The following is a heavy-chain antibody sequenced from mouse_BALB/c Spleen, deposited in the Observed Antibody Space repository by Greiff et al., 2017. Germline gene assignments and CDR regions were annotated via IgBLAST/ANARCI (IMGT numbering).Heavy chain of an antibody. CDR3: ARGGSMNYVFAY. D-gene: IGHD2-3*01. CDR1: GFSLTSYG. CDR2: IWAGGST. Sequence: VKLVESGPGLVAPSQSLSITCTVSGFSLTSYGVHWVRQPPGKGLEWLGVIWAGGSTNYNSALMSRLSISKDNSKSQVFLKMNSLQTDDTAMYYCARGGSMNYVFAYWGQGTLVTVSA. J-gene: IGHJ3*01. V-gene: IGHV2-9*02.